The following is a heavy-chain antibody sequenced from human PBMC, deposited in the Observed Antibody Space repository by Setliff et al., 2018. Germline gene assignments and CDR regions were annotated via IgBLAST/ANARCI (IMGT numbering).Heavy chain of an antibody. J-gene: IGHJ6*03. CDR2: VYDSGST. D-gene: IGHD3-3*01. Sequence: PSETLSLTCTVSADSISLYYWSWIRQPPGKGLEWIGYVYDSGSTNYNPSLRSRVSISLDTSKSQFFLKLNSVTAADTAAYFCARMTGFSYMDVWGKGTPVTVSS. V-gene: IGHV4-59*08. CDR1: ADSISLYY. CDR3: ARMTGFSYMDV.